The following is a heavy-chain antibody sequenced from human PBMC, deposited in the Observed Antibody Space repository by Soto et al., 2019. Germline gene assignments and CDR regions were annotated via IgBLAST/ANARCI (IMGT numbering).Heavy chain of an antibody. V-gene: IGHV3-33*01. CDR1: GFTFSSYG. CDR3: ARDSRPSSWYGYYYYYGMDV. J-gene: IGHJ6*02. CDR2: IWYDGSNK. Sequence: GGSLRLSCAASGFTFSSYGMHWVRQAPGKGLEWVAVIWYDGSNKYYADSVKGRFTISRDNSKNTLYLQVNSLRAEDTAVYYCARDSRPSSWYGYYYYYGMDVWGQGTTVTVSS. D-gene: IGHD6-13*01.